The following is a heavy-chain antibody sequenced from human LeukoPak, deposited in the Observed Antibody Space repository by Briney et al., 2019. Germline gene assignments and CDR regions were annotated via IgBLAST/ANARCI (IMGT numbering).Heavy chain of an antibody. CDR1: GYTFTSYD. J-gene: IGHJ4*02. Sequence: ASVKVSCKASGYTFTSYDINWVRQATGQGLEWMGWMNPNSGNTGYAQKLQGRVTMTRNTSISTAYMELSSLRSKDTAVYYCARGLDSSYENYWGQGTLVTVSS. V-gene: IGHV1-8*01. D-gene: IGHD6-6*01. CDR2: MNPNSGNT. CDR3: ARGLDSSYENY.